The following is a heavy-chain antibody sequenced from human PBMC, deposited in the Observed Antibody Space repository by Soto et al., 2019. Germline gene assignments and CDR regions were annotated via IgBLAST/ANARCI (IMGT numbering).Heavy chain of an antibody. J-gene: IGHJ3*02. CDR2: INPNSGGT. CDR1: GYTFTGYY. D-gene: IGHD3-10*01. CDR3: ARSEVRGVQPDAFDI. Sequence: ASVKVSCKASGYTFTGYYMHWVRQAPGQGLEWMGWINPNSGGTNYAQKFQGWVTMTRDTSISTAYMELSRLRSDDTAVYYCARSEVRGVQPDAFDIWGQGTMGTVSS. V-gene: IGHV1-2*04.